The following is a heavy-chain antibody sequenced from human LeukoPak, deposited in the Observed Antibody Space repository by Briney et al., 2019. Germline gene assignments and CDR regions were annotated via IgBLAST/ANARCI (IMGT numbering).Heavy chain of an antibody. CDR3: ASLDGHDY. CDR2: IYYGGST. CDR1: GGTISKSNHY. J-gene: IGHJ4*02. V-gene: IGHV4-39*07. Sequence: KSSETLSLTCSVSGGTISKSNHYWGWIRQPPGKGLEWIGSIYYGGSTYYNPSLKSRVTISVDKSKNQFSLKLSSVTAADTAVYYCASLDGHDYWGQGTLVTVSS. D-gene: IGHD3-3*01.